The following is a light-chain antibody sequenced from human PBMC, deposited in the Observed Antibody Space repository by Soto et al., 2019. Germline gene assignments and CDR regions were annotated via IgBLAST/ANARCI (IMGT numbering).Light chain of an antibody. CDR1: QSVNNF. Sequence: EVVLTQSPATLSLSPGDRATLSCRASQSVNNFLAWYQQKPGQTPRLLIYDASKRATGIPGRLSGSGSGTDFALTISSLEPEDFAVYYCQQRSNWPPALSFGGGTKVDI. V-gene: IGKV3-11*01. CDR3: QQRSNWPPALS. J-gene: IGKJ4*01. CDR2: DAS.